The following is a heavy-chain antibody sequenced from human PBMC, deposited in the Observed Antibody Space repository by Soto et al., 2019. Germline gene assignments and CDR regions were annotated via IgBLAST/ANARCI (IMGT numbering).Heavy chain of an antibody. V-gene: IGHV4-4*02. D-gene: IGHD2-2*01. CDR1: SGSISSSNW. J-gene: IGHJ5*02. Sequence: QVQLQESGPGLVKPSGTLSLTCAVSSGSISSSNWWSWVRQPPGKGLEWIGEIYHSGSTNYNPSLKSRVTISVNKSKNQFSLKLSSVTAADTAVYYCARGGDVVVPAAEAGWFDPWGQGTLVTVSS. CDR2: IYHSGST. CDR3: ARGGDVVVPAAEAGWFDP.